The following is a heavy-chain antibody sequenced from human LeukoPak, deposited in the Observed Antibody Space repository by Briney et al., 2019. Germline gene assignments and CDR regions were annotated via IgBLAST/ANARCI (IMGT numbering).Heavy chain of an antibody. J-gene: IGHJ4*02. CDR1: GFTFSNYA. CDR2: LNGRGDSP. V-gene: IGHV3-23*01. Sequence: GGSLRLSCAASGFTFSNYAMSWVRQAPGKGLEWVSSLNGRGDSPYYADSVKGRITISRDNSKNTLYLQMHSLRVEDTAVYYCAKGPHRDYWGQGTLLTVSS. CDR3: AKGPHRDY.